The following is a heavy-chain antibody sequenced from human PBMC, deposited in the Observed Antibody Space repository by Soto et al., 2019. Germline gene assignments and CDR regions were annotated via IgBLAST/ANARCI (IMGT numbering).Heavy chain of an antibody. CDR1: GGYISSGVYY. CDR2: IYYIGST. J-gene: IGHJ5*02. Sequence: SGTLSLTCPFAGGYISSGVYYWSWIRQHPGKGLEWIGYIYYIGSTYYNPSLKSRVTISVDTSKNQFSLRLTSVTAADTAVYYCARSVFPWGQGTLVTVSS. CDR3: ARSVFP. V-gene: IGHV4-31*03.